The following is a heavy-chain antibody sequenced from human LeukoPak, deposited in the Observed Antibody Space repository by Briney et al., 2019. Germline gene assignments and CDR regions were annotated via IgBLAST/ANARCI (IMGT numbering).Heavy chain of an antibody. V-gene: IGHV3-64D*09. Sequence: GGSLRLSCLASGFPFSSYAMHWVRQAPGKGLEYVSAISDSGGSTYYADSVKGRFTISRDNSKNTLYLQMSSLRAEDKAVYFCVRGYSFGPYGMDVWGQGTTVTVSS. D-gene: IGHD2-15*01. CDR1: GFPFSSYA. J-gene: IGHJ6*02. CDR3: VRGYSFGPYGMDV. CDR2: ISDSGGST.